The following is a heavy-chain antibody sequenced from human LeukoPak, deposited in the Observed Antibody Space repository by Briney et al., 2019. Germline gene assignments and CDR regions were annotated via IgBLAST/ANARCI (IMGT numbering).Heavy chain of an antibody. CDR3: AKDSLRYNWNDAFFDY. J-gene: IGHJ4*02. CDR2: TSWNSGSI. CDR1: GFTFDDYA. Sequence: QPGRSLRLSCAASGFTFDDYAMHWVRQAPGKGLEWVSGTSWNSGSIGYADSVKGRFTISRDNAKTSLYLQMNSLRAEDTALYYCAKDSLRYNWNDAFFDYWGQGTLVTVSS. V-gene: IGHV3-9*01. D-gene: IGHD1-1*01.